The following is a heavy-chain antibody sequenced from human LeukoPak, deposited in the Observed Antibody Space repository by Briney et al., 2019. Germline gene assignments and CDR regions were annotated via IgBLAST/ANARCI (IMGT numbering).Heavy chain of an antibody. Sequence: PSETLSLTCTVSGGSISSYYWSWIRQPPGKGLEWIGYIYTSGSTNYNPSLKSRVTISVDTSKTQFSLKLSSVTAADTAVYYCARLTARTIFGVVIIRGGFDYWGQGTLVTVSS. D-gene: IGHD3-3*01. V-gene: IGHV4-4*08. J-gene: IGHJ4*02. CDR2: IYTSGST. CDR3: ARLTARTIFGVVIIRGGFDY. CDR1: GGSISSYY.